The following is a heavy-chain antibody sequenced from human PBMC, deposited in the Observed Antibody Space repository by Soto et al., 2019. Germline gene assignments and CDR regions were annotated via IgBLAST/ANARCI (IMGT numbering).Heavy chain of an antibody. Sequence: QVQLQESGPGLVKPSETLSLTCTVSGGSISSYYWSWIRQPPGKGLERIGYIYYSGSTNYNPSLKSRVTISVDTSKNQFSLKLSSVTAADTAVYYCARVYGEAARPGSFDYWGQGTLVTVSS. D-gene: IGHD6-6*01. J-gene: IGHJ4*02. CDR2: IYYSGST. CDR3: ARVYGEAARPGSFDY. CDR1: GGSISSYY. V-gene: IGHV4-59*01.